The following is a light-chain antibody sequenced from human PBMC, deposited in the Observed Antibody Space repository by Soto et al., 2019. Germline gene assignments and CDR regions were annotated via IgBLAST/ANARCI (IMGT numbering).Light chain of an antibody. Sequence: EIVLTQSPGTLSLSPGERATLSCRASQSVRISYLAWYQQKPGQAPRLLIYDASSRATGFPDRFSGSGSGTDFTLTIGRLEPEDFAVYYCQQYGSSPRTFGQGTKVDIK. CDR2: DAS. J-gene: IGKJ1*01. CDR1: QSVRISY. CDR3: QQYGSSPRT. V-gene: IGKV3-20*01.